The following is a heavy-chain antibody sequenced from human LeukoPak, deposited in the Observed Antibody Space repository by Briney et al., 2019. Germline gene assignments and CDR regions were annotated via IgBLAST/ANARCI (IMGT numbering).Heavy chain of an antibody. D-gene: IGHD6-13*01. CDR2: IYPDGREK. Sequence: GGSLRLSCAASGFTFGRQLMTWVRQAPGNGLEWVANIYPDGREKYYAAAVKGRFTISRDNAKNSLDLQMNSLRAEDTAVYYCASERPSSSWYDYWGQGTLVTVSS. J-gene: IGHJ4*02. CDR3: ASERPSSSWYDY. CDR1: GFTFGRQL. V-gene: IGHV3-7*01.